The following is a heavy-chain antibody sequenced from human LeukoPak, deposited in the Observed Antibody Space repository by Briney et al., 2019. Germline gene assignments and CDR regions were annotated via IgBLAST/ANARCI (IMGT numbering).Heavy chain of an antibody. D-gene: IGHD3-10*01. CDR1: GFTFSYYG. V-gene: IGHV3-30*02. CDR3: AKDHSGLSELLLVDYFDY. CDR2: IRYDGSNK. J-gene: IGHJ4*02. Sequence: PGGSLRLSCAASGFTFSYYGMHWVRQAPGKGLEWVAFIRYDGSNKYYADSVKGRFTISRDNSKNTLYLQMNSLRAEDRAVYYCAKDHSGLSELLLVDYFDYWGQGTLVTVSS.